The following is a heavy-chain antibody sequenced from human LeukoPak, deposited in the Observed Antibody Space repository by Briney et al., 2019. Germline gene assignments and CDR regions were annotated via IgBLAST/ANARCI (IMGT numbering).Heavy chain of an antibody. J-gene: IGHJ6*03. CDR3: ARLAPPWQYYYYYMDV. V-gene: IGHV4-61*02. CDR1: GGSSSSGSYY. D-gene: IGHD5-24*01. Sequence: PSQTLSLTCTVSGGSSSSGSYYWSWIRQPAGKGLEWMGRIYTSGSTNYNPSLESRVNISVDTSKNQFSQKPSSVNAEATAVYYCARLAPPWQYYYYYMDVWGKGTTVTVSS. CDR2: IYTSGST.